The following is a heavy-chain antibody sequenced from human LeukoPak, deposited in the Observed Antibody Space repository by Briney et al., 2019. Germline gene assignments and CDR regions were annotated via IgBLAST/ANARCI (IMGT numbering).Heavy chain of an antibody. J-gene: IGHJ6*02. Sequence: SVKVSCKASGGTFSSYAISWVRQAPGQGLEWMGGIIPIFGTANYAQKFQGRVTITADESTSTAYMELSSLRSEDTAVYYCARLPIFGVVKRYYYGMDVWGQGTTVTVSS. V-gene: IGHV1-69*13. CDR1: GGTFSSYA. CDR3: ARLPIFGVVKRYYYGMDV. D-gene: IGHD3-3*01. CDR2: IIPIFGTA.